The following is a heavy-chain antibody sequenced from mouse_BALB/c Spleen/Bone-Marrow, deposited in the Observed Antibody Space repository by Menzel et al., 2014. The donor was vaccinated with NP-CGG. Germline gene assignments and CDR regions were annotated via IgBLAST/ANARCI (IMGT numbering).Heavy chain of an antibody. Sequence: EVKLQESGAELVKPGASVKLSCTASGFNIKDTYMHWVKQRPEQGLEWIGRIDPANGSTKYDPKLQGKATITADTSSNTAYLQLSSLTSEDTAVYYCAGGWLPSYAMDYWGQGTPVTVSS. V-gene: IGHV14-3*02. CDR3: AGGWLPSYAMDY. CDR1: GFNIKDTY. J-gene: IGHJ4*01. CDR2: IDPANGST. D-gene: IGHD2-2*01.